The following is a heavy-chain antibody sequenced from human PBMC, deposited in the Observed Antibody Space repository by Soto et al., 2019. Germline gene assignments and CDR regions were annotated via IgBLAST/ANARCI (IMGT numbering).Heavy chain of an antibody. CDR1: GFTFTSYD. V-gene: IGHV3-48*03. Sequence: EVQLVESGGGLVQPGGSLRLSCAASGFTFTSYDMNWVRQAPGKGLEWISYISSSGDNIYYADSLKGRFTVSRDNAKNSLFLQMNSLRAEDTAVYYCARGTIVGATITYWGQGTLVTVSS. D-gene: IGHD1-26*01. CDR3: ARGTIVGATITY. CDR2: ISSSGDNI. J-gene: IGHJ4*02.